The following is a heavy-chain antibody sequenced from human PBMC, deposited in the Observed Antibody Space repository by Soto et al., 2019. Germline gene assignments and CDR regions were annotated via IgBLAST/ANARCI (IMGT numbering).Heavy chain of an antibody. J-gene: IGHJ6*02. CDR3: VRVRRQGGTWYNSYCMDV. V-gene: IGHV1-8*01. D-gene: IGHD1-1*01. Sequence: GASVKVSCKASGYTFTSYDINWVRQATGQGLEWMGWMNPNSGNTGYAQKFQGRVTMTRNTSIGTAYMELSSLRSEDTAVYYCVRVRRQGGTWYNSYCMDVWGQGTPVTVSS. CDR1: GYTFTSYD. CDR2: MNPNSGNT.